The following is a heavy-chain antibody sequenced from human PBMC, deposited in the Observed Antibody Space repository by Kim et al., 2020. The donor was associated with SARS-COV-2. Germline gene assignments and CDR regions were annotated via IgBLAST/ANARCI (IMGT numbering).Heavy chain of an antibody. Sequence: GGSLRLSCAASGFTFDDYAMHWVRQAPGKGLEWVSGISWNSGSMGYADSVKGRFTISRDNAKNSLYLQMNSLRAEDTALYYCAKGGNMVRGAFYYYGIDVWGQGTTVTVSS. J-gene: IGHJ6*02. CDR3: AKGGNMVRGAFYYYGIDV. CDR1: GFTFDDYA. V-gene: IGHV3-9*01. CDR2: ISWNSGSM. D-gene: IGHD3-10*01.